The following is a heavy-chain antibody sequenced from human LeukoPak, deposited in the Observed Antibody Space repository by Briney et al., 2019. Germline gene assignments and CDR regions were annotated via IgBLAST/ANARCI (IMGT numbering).Heavy chain of an antibody. CDR3: ASGYDSNFDY. D-gene: IGHD5-12*01. V-gene: IGHV3-21*01. CDR1: GFTFSSYS. J-gene: IGHJ4*02. Sequence: GGSLRLSCAASGFTFSSYSMNWVRQAPGKGLEWVSSISSSSSYIYYADSVKGRFTISRDNAKNSLYLQMNSLRAEDTAMYYCASGYDSNFDYWGQGTLVTVSS. CDR2: ISSSSSYI.